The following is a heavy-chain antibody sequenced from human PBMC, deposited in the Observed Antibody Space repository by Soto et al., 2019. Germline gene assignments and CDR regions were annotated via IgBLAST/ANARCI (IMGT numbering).Heavy chain of an antibody. CDR2: IYYSGST. J-gene: IGHJ5*02. CDR1: GGSISSGGYY. V-gene: IGHV4-31*03. CDR3: ARVSYYYDSSGPKVSWFDP. D-gene: IGHD3-22*01. Sequence: TLSLTCTVSGGSISSGGYYWSWIRQHPGKGLEWIGYIYYSGSTYYNPSLKSRVTISVDTSKNQFSLKLSSVTAADTAVYYCARVSYYYDSSGPKVSWFDPWGQGTLVTVSS.